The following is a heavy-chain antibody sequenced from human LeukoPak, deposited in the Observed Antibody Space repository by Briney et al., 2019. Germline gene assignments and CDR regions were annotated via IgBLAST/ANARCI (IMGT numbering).Heavy chain of an antibody. CDR1: GFSFSSYA. D-gene: IGHD2-2*01. CDR3: ARVGAFCTSASCPSDY. V-gene: IGHV3-23*01. J-gene: IGHJ4*02. Sequence: GGSLRLSCAASGFSFSSYAMTWVRQAPGKGLEWVSTTTGSGAATYYADSVKGRVTISRDNSKNTLYLQMNSLRADDTAVYYCARVGAFCTSASCPSDYWGREPWSPSPQ. CDR2: TTGSGAAT.